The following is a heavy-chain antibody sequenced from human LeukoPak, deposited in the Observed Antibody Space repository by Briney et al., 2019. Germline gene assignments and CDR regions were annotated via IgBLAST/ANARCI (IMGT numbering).Heavy chain of an antibody. CDR2: INWNGGST. J-gene: IGHJ6*03. CDR3: ARLGYCSSTSCYVNYYYYMDV. D-gene: IGHD2-2*01. Sequence: GGSLRLSCAASGFTFEDYGMSWVGQAPGKGLEWVSGINWNGGSTGYADSVKGRFTISRDNAKNSLYLQMNSLRAEDTAFYYCARLGYCSSTSCYVNYYYYMDVWGKGTTVTVSS. CDR1: GFTFEDYG. V-gene: IGHV3-20*04.